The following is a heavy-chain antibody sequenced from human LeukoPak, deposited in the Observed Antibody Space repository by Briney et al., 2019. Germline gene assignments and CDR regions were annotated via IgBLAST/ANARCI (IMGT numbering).Heavy chain of an antibody. V-gene: IGHV1-69*01. Sequence: SVKVSCKASGGTFSSYAISWVRQAPGQGLEWMGGIIPIFGTANYAQKFQGRVTITADESTSTAYMELSSLRSEDTAVYYCARGIQSGSYHYYYYYMDVWGKGTTVTVSS. D-gene: IGHD1-26*01. CDR2: IIPIFGTA. CDR3: ARGIQSGSYHYYYYYMDV. J-gene: IGHJ6*03. CDR1: GGTFSSYA.